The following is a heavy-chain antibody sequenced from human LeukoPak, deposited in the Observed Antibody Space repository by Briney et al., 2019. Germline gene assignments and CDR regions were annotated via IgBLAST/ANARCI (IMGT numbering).Heavy chain of an antibody. CDR3: AKDRSSTGITMIVVVITYFDY. D-gene: IGHD3-22*01. Sequence: PGASLRLSCAVSGITFSSYAMSWVRQAPGKGLEWVSTISGSGGSTYYADSVQGRFTISKDNSKNTLYLQMNGLRAEDTAVYYCAKDRSSTGITMIVVVITYFDYWGQGTLVTVSS. J-gene: IGHJ4*02. V-gene: IGHV3-23*01. CDR1: GITFSSYA. CDR2: ISGSGGST.